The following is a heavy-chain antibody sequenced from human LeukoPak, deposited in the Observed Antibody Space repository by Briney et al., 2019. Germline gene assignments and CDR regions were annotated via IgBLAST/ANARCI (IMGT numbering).Heavy chain of an antibody. CDR1: GFTLDDFA. J-gene: IGHJ4*02. Sequence: GGSLRLLCAASGFTLDDFAMHWVRQAPGKGLEWVSLISGDGGTTYSADSVKGRFTISRDNSKNSLYLQMNSLRTEDTALYYCARSLPDCFVYWGQGTLVTVSS. CDR2: ISGDGGTT. CDR3: ARSLPDCFVY. V-gene: IGHV3-43*02.